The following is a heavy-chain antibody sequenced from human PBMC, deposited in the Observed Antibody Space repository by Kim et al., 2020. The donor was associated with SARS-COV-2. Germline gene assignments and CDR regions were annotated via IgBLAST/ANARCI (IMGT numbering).Heavy chain of an antibody. CDR1: GYTFSSFG. J-gene: IGHJ6*03. D-gene: IGHD6-19*01. CDR2: ISANIGNT. CDR3: GRDGGSGDGEGFFYYY. Sequence: ASVKVSCKASGYTFSSFGISWVRQAPGQGLEWMGWISANIGNTTSAKKFQDRFTMTTDTTTSPAYMERRSLRSDDTAVYYWGRDGGSGDGEGFFYYY. V-gene: IGHV1-18*01.